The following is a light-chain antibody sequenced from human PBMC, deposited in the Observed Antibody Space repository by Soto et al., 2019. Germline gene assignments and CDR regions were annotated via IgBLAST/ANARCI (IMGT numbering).Light chain of an antibody. V-gene: IGKV3-15*01. CDR3: QQHDQGWT. Sequence: EMVMTQSPATLSVSPGERATLSCRASQSVSTNLVWYQQKPGQAPRLLIYGASTRATGIPARFSGSGSGTEFTLTISSLQSEDFEVYYCQQHDQGWTFGQGTKVEIK. CDR2: GAS. CDR1: QSVSTN. J-gene: IGKJ1*01.